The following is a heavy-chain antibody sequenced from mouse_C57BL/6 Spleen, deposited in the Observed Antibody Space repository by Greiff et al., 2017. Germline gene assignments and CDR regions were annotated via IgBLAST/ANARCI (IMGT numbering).Heavy chain of an antibody. V-gene: IGHV1-82*01. CDR2: IYPGDGDT. CDR3: AECYDYDWYFDV. D-gene: IGHD2-4*01. CDR1: GYAFSSSW. J-gene: IGHJ1*03. Sequence: VKLQESGPELVKPGASVKISCKASGYAFSSSWMNWVKQRPGKGLEWIGRIYPGDGDTNYNGKFKGKATLTADKSSSTAYMQLSSLTSEDSAVYFCAECYDYDWYFDVWGTGTTVTVSS.